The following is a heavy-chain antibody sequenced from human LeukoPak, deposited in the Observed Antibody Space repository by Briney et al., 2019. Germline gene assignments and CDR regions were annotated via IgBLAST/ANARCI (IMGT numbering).Heavy chain of an antibody. CDR2: IRYDGINK. V-gene: IGHV3-30*02. CDR3: AKDVVYYYGSGSYQAFDY. J-gene: IGHJ4*02. D-gene: IGHD3-10*01. CDR1: GFTFSNHD. Sequence: PGGSLRLSCAASGFTFSNHDMHWVRQAPGKGLEWVTFIRYDGINKYYADSVKGRFTIPRDNSKNTLYLQMNSLRAEDTAVYYCAKDVVYYYGSGSYQAFDYWGQGTLVTVSS.